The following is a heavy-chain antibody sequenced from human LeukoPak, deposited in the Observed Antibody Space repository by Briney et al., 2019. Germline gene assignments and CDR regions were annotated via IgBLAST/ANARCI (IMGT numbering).Heavy chain of an antibody. Sequence: SVKVSCKASGYTFTSYDINWVRQATGQGLEWMGGNIPIFGTANYAQKFQGRVTITTDESTSTAYMELSSLRSEDTAVYYCARARYYDFWSGYSNYYYYYMDVWGKGTTVTVSS. J-gene: IGHJ6*03. CDR2: NIPIFGTA. CDR3: ARARYYDFWSGYSNYYYYYMDV. CDR1: GYTFTSYD. D-gene: IGHD3-3*01. V-gene: IGHV1-69*05.